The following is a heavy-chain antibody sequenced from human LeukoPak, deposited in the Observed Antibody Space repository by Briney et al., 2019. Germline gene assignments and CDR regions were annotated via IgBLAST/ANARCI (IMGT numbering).Heavy chain of an antibody. V-gene: IGHV5-51*01. D-gene: IGHD2-2*01. CDR3: ARRDGYCSSTSCYADYYYGMDV. CDR1: GYSFTSYW. Sequence: GASLQISCKGSGYSFTSYWIGWVRQLPGKGLDWMGIIYPGDSDTTYSPSFQGQVTISADKSISTAYLQWSSLKASDTAMYYCARRDGYCSSTSCYADYYYGMDVWGQGTTVTVSS. J-gene: IGHJ6*02. CDR2: IYPGDSDT.